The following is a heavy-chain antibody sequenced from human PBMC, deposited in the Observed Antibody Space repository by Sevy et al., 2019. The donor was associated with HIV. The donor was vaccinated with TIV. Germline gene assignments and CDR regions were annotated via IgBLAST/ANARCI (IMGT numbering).Heavy chain of an antibody. J-gene: IGHJ3*02. V-gene: IGHV1-2*02. CDR3: ARGSQRERRLYDAFDI. D-gene: IGHD1-1*01. CDR2: INPNSGGT. CDR1: GYTFTGYY. Sequence: ASVKVSCKASGYTFTGYYMHWVRQAPGQGLEWMGWINPNSGGTNYAQKFQGRVTMTRDTSISTAYMELSRLRSDDTAVYYCARGSQRERRLYDAFDIWGQGTMVTVSS.